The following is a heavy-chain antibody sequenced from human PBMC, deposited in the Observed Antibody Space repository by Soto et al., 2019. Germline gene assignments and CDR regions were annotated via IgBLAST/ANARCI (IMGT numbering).Heavy chain of an antibody. CDR2: IYHSGST. J-gene: IGHJ3*02. V-gene: IGHV4-4*02. CDR3: ARDRPVPYYYDSSGYYNDAFDI. CDR1: GGSISSSNW. Sequence: LSLTCAVSGGSISSSNWWSWVRQPPGKGLEWIGEIYHSGSTNYNPSLKSRVTISVDKSKNQFSLKLSSVTAADTAVYYCARDRPVPYYYDSSGYYNDAFDIWGQGTMVTVSS. D-gene: IGHD3-22*01.